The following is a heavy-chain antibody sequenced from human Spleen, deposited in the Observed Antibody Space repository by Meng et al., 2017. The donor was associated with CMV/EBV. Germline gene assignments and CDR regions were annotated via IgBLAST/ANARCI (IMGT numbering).Heavy chain of an antibody. V-gene: IGHV1-18*01. CDR2: ISTYNGNT. CDR1: GYTFTDYG. CDR3: ARDLATPSYKGEYELSGLDY. J-gene: IGHJ4*02. Sequence: ASVKVSCKPGGYTFTDYGVSWVRQAPGQGLDWMGWISTYNGNTNYAQKFQDRVTMTTDTSTSTAYMELRSLRSDDTAVYYCARDLATPSYKGEYELSGLDYWGQGTLVTVSS. D-gene: IGHD3-16*01.